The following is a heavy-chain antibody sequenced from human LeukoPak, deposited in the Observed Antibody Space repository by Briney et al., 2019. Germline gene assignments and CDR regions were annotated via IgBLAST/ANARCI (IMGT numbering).Heavy chain of an antibody. CDR2: ISGFGGST. CDR1: GFHFSNYV. V-gene: IGHV3-23*01. Sequence: PGGSLRLSCAASGFHFSNYVISWVREAPGKGLEWVSGISGFGGSTYYADSVEGRFTISRDNSKNTLFLQLNSLRDEDTAVYYCAKDGRFGDFDHWGQGTLVTVSS. CDR3: AKDGRFGDFDH. D-gene: IGHD2-15*01. J-gene: IGHJ4*02.